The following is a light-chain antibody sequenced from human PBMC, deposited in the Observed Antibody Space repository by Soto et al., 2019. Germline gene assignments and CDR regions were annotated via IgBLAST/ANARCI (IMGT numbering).Light chain of an antibody. CDR1: QSISSW. CDR2: KAS. J-gene: IGKJ1*01. V-gene: IGKV1-5*03. Sequence: DIQMTQSPSTLSASVGDRVTITCRASQSISSWLAWYQQKPGKTPKLLIYKASSLESGVPSRFSRSGSGTKFTLTISSLQPDEFATYYGQQYNSYWTFGQGTKVEIK. CDR3: QQYNSYWT.